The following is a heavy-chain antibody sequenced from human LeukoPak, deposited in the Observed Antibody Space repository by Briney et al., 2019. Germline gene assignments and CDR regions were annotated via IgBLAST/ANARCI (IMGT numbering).Heavy chain of an antibody. CDR2: ISYDGSNK. Sequence: QPGRSLRLSCAASGFTFSSYAMHWVRQAPGKGLEWVAVISYDGSNKYYADSVKGRFTISRGNSKNTLYLQMNSLRAEDTAVYYCARDPDYYDSSGHLYWGQGTLVTVSS. J-gene: IGHJ4*02. CDR3: ARDPDYYDSSGHLY. CDR1: GFTFSSYA. D-gene: IGHD3-22*01. V-gene: IGHV3-30-3*01.